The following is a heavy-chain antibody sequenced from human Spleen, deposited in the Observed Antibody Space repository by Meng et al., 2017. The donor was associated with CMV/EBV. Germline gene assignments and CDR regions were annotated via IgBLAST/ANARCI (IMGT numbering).Heavy chain of an antibody. CDR1: GFTFSSYA. Sequence: GESLKISCAASGFTFSSYAMHWVRQAPGKGLEWVAVISYDGSNKYYADSVKGRFTISRDNSKNTLYLQMNSLRAEDTAVYYCAKGITIGLPNWIDPWGQGTLVTVSS. CDR2: ISYDGSNK. V-gene: IGHV3-30*04. CDR3: AKGITIGLPNWIDP. J-gene: IGHJ5*02. D-gene: IGHD3-9*01.